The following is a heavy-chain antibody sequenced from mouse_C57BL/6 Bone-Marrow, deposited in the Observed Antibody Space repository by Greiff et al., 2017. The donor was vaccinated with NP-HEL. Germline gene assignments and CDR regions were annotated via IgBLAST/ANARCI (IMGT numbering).Heavy chain of an antibody. CDR2: ISSGGDYI. J-gene: IGHJ1*03. V-gene: IGHV5-9-1*02. CDR1: GFTFSSYA. CDR3: TREGLVAQQAWYFDV. D-gene: IGHD1-1*01. Sequence: EVKLVESGEGLVKPGGSLKLSCAASGFTFSSYAMSWVRQTPEKRLEWVAYISSGGDYIYYADTVKGRFTISRDNARNTLYLQMSSLKSEDTAMYYCTREGLVAQQAWYFDVWGTGTTVTVSS.